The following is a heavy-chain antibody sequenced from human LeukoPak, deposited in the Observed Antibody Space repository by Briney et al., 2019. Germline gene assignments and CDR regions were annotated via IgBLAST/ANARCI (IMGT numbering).Heavy chain of an antibody. CDR1: GYSISSGYY. J-gene: IGHJ5*02. V-gene: IGHV4-38-2*02. CDR2: IYYSGST. CDR3: ARDQNYAGWFDP. D-gene: IGHD1-7*01. Sequence: SETLSLTCTVSGYSISSGYYWGWIRQPPGKGLEWIGSIYYSGSTYYNPSLKSRVTISVDTSKNQFSLKLSSVTAADTAVYYCARDQNYAGWFDPWGQGTLVTVSS.